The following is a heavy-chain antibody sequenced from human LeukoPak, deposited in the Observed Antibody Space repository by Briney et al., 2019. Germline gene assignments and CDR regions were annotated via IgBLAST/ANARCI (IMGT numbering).Heavy chain of an antibody. V-gene: IGHV3-23*01. CDR2: ISGSGGST. CDR1: GFTFSSYA. D-gene: IGHD3-10*01. Sequence: PGGSLRLSCAASGFTFSSYAMSWVRQAPGKGLEWVSAISGSGGSTYYADSVKGRFTISRDNPKNTLYLQMNSLRAEDTAVYYCAKDSYGSGSYILDYWGQGTLVTVSS. CDR3: AKDSYGSGSYILDY. J-gene: IGHJ4*02.